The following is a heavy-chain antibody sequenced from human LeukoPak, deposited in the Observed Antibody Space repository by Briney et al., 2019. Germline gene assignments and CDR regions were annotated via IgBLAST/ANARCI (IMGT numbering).Heavy chain of an antibody. J-gene: IGHJ4*02. CDR1: GFTVSSNY. CDR2: IYSGGST. V-gene: IGHV3-53*01. Sequence: GGSLRLSWAASGFTVSSNYMSWVRQAPGKGLEWVSVIYSGGSTYYADSVKGRFTISRDNSKNTLYLQMNSLRAEDTAVYYCARGERWLYFDYWGQGTLVTVSS. CDR3: ARGERWLYFDY. D-gene: IGHD5-24*01.